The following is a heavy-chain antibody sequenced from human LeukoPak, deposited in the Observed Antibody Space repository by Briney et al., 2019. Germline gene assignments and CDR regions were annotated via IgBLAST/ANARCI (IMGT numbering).Heavy chain of an antibody. V-gene: IGHV4-34*01. J-gene: IGHJ5*02. CDR2: INHSGST. CDR3: ARESEAMTTSAYNWFDP. D-gene: IGHD2/OR15-2a*01. Sequence: SETLSPTCAVYGGSFSGYYWSWIRQPPGKGLEWIGEINHSGSTNYNPSLKSRVTISVDTSKNQFSLKLSSVTAADTAVYYCARESEAMTTSAYNWFDPWGQGTLVTVSS. CDR1: GGSFSGYY.